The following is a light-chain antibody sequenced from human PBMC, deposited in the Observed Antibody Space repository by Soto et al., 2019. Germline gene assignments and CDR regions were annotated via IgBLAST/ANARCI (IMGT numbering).Light chain of an antibody. CDR2: EVT. V-gene: IGLV2-8*01. J-gene: IGLJ3*02. CDR1: SVDINY. Sequence: QSALTQPPSASGSRGQSVTISCTGTSVDINYVSWFQQHPGKATKLIICEVTNRPSGVPDRFSGSKSGNTASLTVSGLQDDDEADYYCSSYAGRDIWVFGGGTKLTVL. CDR3: SSYAGRDIWV.